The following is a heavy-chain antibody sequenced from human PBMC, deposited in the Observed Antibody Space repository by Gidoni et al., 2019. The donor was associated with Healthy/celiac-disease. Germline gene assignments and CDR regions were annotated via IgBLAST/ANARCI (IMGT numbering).Heavy chain of an antibody. CDR3: TREGQLGVDY. V-gene: IGHV3-49*04. J-gene: IGHJ4*02. CDR1: GFTFGDYA. Sequence: EVQLVESGGGLVQPGRSLRLSCTASGFTFGDYAMSWVRQAPGKGLEWLCFIRSKAYGGTTEYAASVKGRFTISRDDSKSIAYLQMNSLKTEDTAVYYCTREGQLGVDYWGQGTLVTVSS. D-gene: IGHD6-6*01. CDR2: IRSKAYGGTT.